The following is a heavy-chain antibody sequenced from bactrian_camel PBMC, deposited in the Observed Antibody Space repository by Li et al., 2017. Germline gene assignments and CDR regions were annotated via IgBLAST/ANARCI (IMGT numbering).Heavy chain of an antibody. Sequence: HVQLVESGGGSVQAGESLTLSCSISGYTYSSYCMGWWRQSPGKTRWEREGVAGITPDGTTNYGDSVKGRFTISRLNDKNTVYLQMNKLTPDDTAMYYCAADPALLKCGRLPPRGRWHWGKGTQVTVS. D-gene: IGHD1*01. V-gene: IGHV3S53*01. CDR1: GYTYSSYC. CDR3: AADPALLKCGRLPPRGRWH. J-gene: IGHJ4*01. CDR2: ITPDGTT.